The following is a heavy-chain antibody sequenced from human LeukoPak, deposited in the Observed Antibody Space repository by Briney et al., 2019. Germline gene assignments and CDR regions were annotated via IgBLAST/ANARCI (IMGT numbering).Heavy chain of an antibody. J-gene: IGHJ4*02. Sequence: SETLSLTCTVSGGSISSYYWSWIRQPPGKGLEWIGYIYYSGSTYYNPSLKSRVTISVDTSKKEIFLKLTSVTAADTAVYYCARDGTVMGKFFDYWGQGILVTVSS. V-gene: IGHV4-59*12. D-gene: IGHD4-11*01. CDR3: ARDGTVMGKFFDY. CDR1: GGSISSYY. CDR2: IYYSGST.